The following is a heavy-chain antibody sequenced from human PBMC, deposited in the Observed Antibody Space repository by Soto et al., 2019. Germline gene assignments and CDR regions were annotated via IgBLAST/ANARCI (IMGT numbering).Heavy chain of an antibody. CDR3: ARTGRLQSKDY. J-gene: IGHJ4*02. D-gene: IGHD6-25*01. Sequence: GGSLRLSCAASGFTFSSYAMSWVRQAPGKGLEWVSAISGSGVSTYYADSVKGRFSISRDNSKNTLYLQMNSLRAEDTAVYYCARTGRLQSKDYWGQGTLVTVSS. V-gene: IGHV3-23*01. CDR1: GFTFSSYA. CDR2: ISGSGVST.